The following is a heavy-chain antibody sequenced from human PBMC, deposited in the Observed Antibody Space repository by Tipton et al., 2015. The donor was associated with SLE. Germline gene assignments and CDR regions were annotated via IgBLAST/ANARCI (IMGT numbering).Heavy chain of an antibody. Sequence: LRLSCTVSGGSISSGGYYWGWIRQPPGKGLEWIGSIYYSGSTYYNPSLKSRVTISVDTSKNQFSLKLSSVTAADTAVYYCAREGRRGQLALDYWGQGTLVTVSS. D-gene: IGHD6-6*01. CDR2: IYYSGST. CDR3: AREGRRGQLALDY. J-gene: IGHJ4*02. CDR1: GGSISSGGYY. V-gene: IGHV4-39*07.